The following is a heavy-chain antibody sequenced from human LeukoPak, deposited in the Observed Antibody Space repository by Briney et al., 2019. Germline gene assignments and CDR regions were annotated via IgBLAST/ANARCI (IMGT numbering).Heavy chain of an antibody. V-gene: IGHV3-23*01. CDR1: GFTFSSHA. Sequence: GGSLRLSCAASGFTFSSHAMSWVRQAPGKGLEWVSAISGSGGSTYYADSVKGRFTISRDNSKNTLYLQMNSLRAEDTAVYYCAKDTYYYGSGKFDPWGQGTLVTVSS. CDR3: AKDTYYYGSGKFDP. J-gene: IGHJ5*02. CDR2: ISGSGGST. D-gene: IGHD3-10*01.